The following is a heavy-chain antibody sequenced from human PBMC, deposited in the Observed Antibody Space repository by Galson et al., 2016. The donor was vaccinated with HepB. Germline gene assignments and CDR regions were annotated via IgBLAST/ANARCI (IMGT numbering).Heavy chain of an antibody. CDR3: ARHVGIYEDGGWAVDV. CDR1: GYNFISYW. V-gene: IGHV5-51*01. J-gene: IGHJ3*01. Sequence: QSGAAVKTPGESLKISCTASGYNFISYWIGWMRQKTGSALEWMGVIYPSDSDARYSPSLRGQVTMSVDKSSTTAYLQWSSLEASDSAMYYCARHVGIYEDGGWAVDVWGQGTMVTVSS. D-gene: IGHD5-24*01. CDR2: IYPSDSDA.